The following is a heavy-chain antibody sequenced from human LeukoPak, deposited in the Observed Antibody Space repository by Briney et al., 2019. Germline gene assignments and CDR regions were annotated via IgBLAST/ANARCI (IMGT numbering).Heavy chain of an antibody. CDR1: GFTFTNYA. CDR3: ARSEWELLGDY. Sequence: GGSLRLSYAASGFTFTNYAMYWVRLAPGKGLVWVSRINTDGSSTSYADSVKGRFTISRDNAKNTLYLQMNSLRAEDTAVYYCARSEWELLGDYWGQGTLVTVSS. J-gene: IGHJ4*02. CDR2: INTDGSST. D-gene: IGHD1-26*01. V-gene: IGHV3-74*01.